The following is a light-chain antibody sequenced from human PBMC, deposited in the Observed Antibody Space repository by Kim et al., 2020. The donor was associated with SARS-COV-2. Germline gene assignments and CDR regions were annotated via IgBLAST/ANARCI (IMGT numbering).Light chain of an antibody. CDR3: QQYKTLPWT. V-gene: IGKV1-5*01. J-gene: IGKJ1*01. CDR2: EAS. Sequence: DIQMTQSPSTLSASIGDTVTITCRASQSVSDWLVWFQQKPGKAPKLLIYEASSLESGVPSRFSGRGSGTEFTLTISSLQPDDFASYYCQQYKTLPWTFGQGTKVEIK. CDR1: QSVSDW.